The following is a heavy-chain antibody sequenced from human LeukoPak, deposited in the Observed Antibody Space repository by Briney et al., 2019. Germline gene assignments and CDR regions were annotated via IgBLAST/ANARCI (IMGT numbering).Heavy chain of an antibody. J-gene: IGHJ5*02. V-gene: IGHV4-59*01. D-gene: IGHD4-17*01. Sequence: GYIYYSGSTNYNPSLKSRVTISVDTSKNQFSLKLSSVTAADTAVYYCARVSGDYANWFDPWGQGTLVTVSS. CDR3: ARVSGDYANWFDP. CDR2: IYYSGST.